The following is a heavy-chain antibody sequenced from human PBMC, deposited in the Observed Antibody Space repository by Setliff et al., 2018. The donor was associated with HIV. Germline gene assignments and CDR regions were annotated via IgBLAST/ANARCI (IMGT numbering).Heavy chain of an antibody. V-gene: IGHV3-13*01. D-gene: IGHD3-16*01. J-gene: IGHJ6*02. CDR2: IGTGGDT. CDR3: AREIRTVYTGGHYFYGIDV. Sequence: PGGSLRLSCAVSGFTFEDYGMSWVRQAPGKGLEWVSAIGTGGDTYYVDSVKGRFTISRENARNSLYLQMNSLRVGDTAVYYCAREIRTVYTGGHYFYGIDVWGQGTAVTVSS. CDR1: GFTFEDYG.